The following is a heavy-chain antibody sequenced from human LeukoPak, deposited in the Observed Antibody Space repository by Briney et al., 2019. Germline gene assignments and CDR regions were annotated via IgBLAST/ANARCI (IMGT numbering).Heavy chain of an antibody. CDR3: ARDVAGAAVADDFDC. CDR2: IYYSGTT. CDR1: GGSISSSDYY. J-gene: IGHJ4*02. Sequence: PSETLSLTCTVSGGSISSSDYYWGWIRQPPGKGQQWIGSIYYSGTTFYNPSLRSRVTISVDTSKNQFSLKLSSVTAADTALYYCARDVAGAAVADDFDCWGQGTLVTVSS. D-gene: IGHD6-19*01. V-gene: IGHV4-39*02.